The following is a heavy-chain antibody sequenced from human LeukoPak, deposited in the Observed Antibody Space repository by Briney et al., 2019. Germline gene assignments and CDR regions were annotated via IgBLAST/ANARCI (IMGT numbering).Heavy chain of an antibody. CDR1: GGSFSGYY. CDR3: ARGRRSGSYRSNWFDP. J-gene: IGHJ5*02. CDR2: INHSGST. D-gene: IGHD3-10*01. V-gene: IGHV4-34*01. Sequence: SEALSLTCAVYGGSFSGYYWSWIRQPPGKGLEWIGEINHSGSTNYNPSLKSRVTISVDTSKNQFSLKLSSVTAADTAVYYCARGRRSGSYRSNWFDPWGQGTLVTVSS.